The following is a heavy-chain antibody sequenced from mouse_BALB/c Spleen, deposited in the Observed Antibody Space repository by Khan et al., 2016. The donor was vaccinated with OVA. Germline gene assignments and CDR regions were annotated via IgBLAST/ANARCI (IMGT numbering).Heavy chain of an antibody. D-gene: IGHD3-2*02. CDR3: AREEALYYFDY. Sequence: QVQLQQSGAELVRPGASVKLSCKTSGYTFTSYWIHWVKQRPGQGLEWIARIYPGTNNTYYNEKLKDKATLTADKSSSTVYMQLSSLKSEDSAVYFCAREEALYYFDYWGQGTTLTVSS. CDR1: GYTFTSYW. V-gene: IGHV1S132*01. CDR2: IYPGTNNT. J-gene: IGHJ2*01.